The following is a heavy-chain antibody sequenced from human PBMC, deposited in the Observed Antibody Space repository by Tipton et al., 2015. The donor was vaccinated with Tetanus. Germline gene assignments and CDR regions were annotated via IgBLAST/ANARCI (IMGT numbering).Heavy chain of an antibody. CDR3: ARNTSSWPSGKRTSYFGY. V-gene: IGHV4-39*01. Sequence: TLSLTCTVSGGSISSSSYYWGWIRQPPGKGLEWIGSIYYSGSTYYNPSLKSRVTMSVDTSKNQFSLMLNSVTAADTAVYYCARNTSSWPSGKRTSYFGYWGQGTLVTVSS. J-gene: IGHJ4*02. D-gene: IGHD6-13*01. CDR1: GGSISSSSYY. CDR2: IYYSGST.